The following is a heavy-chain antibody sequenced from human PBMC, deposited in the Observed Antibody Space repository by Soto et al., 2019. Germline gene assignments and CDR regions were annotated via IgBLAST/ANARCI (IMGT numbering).Heavy chain of an antibody. CDR3: ARKGDYADAFDI. CDR2: IYYSGST. D-gene: IGHD4-17*01. CDR1: GGSISSGGYY. J-gene: IGHJ3*02. V-gene: IGHV4-31*03. Sequence: SETLSLTCTVSGGSISSGGYYWIWIRQHPGKGLEWIGYIYYSGSTYYNPSLKSRVTISVDTSKNQFSLKLSSVTAADTAVYYCARKGDYADAFDIWGQGTMVTVSS.